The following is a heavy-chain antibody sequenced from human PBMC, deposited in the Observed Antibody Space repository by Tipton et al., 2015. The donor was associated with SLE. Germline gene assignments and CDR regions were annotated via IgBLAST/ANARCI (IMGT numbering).Heavy chain of an antibody. CDR2: IPYDGNNE. CDR1: GFTFNNYA. V-gene: IGHV3-33*05. D-gene: IGHD6-13*01. Sequence: SLRLSCTASGFTFNNYAMHWVRQPPGKGLRWVAVIPYDGNNEHYADSVKGRFTISRDNSKNTVYLQINTLRAEDTAVYYCARGHEGGSWLIDYWGQGTLVTFSS. J-gene: IGHJ4*02. CDR3: ARGHEGGSWLIDY.